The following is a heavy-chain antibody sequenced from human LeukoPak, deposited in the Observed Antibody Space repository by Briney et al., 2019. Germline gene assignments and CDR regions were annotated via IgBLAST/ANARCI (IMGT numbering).Heavy chain of an antibody. CDR2: ITGSGGST. V-gene: IGHV3-23*01. CDR3: AKKSVAAIPPLY. D-gene: IGHD2-21*02. J-gene: IGHJ4*02. Sequence: GGSLRLSCAAPGFTFSSYAMSWVRQAPGKGLEWVSGITGSGGSTYYADSVKGRFTISRDNSKNTLYLQMNSLRAEDTAIYYCAKKSVAAIPPLYWGQGTLVTVSS. CDR1: GFTFSSYA.